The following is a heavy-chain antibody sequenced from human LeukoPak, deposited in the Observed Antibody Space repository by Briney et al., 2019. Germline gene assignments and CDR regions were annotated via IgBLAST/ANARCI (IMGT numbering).Heavy chain of an antibody. V-gene: IGHV3-30*04. CDR1: GFTFSSYA. D-gene: IGHD2/OR15-2a*01. J-gene: IGHJ3*02. CDR3: ARSRPRNSISAKDI. CDR2: TSYDGSNK. Sequence: GGSLRLSCAASGFTFSSYAMHWVRQAPGKGLEWVAVTSYDGSNKYYADSVKGRFTISRDNSKNTPYLQMNSLRAEDTAVYYCARSRPRNSISAKDIWGQGTMVTVSS.